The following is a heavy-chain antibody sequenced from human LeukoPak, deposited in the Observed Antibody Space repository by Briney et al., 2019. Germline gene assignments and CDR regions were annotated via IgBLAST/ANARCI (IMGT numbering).Heavy chain of an antibody. V-gene: IGHV4-61*01. CDR1: GHSVSSSYY. Sequence: PSQTLSLTCTVSGHSVSSSYYWGWIRQSPGKGLEWIGYIYYSGSTNYNPSLKSRVTISVDTSKNQFSLKLSSVTAADTAVYYCARGATSGGGYGDYPWLHYYYYMDVWGKGTTVTVSS. D-gene: IGHD4-17*01. J-gene: IGHJ6*03. CDR2: IYYSGST. CDR3: ARGATSGGGYGDYPWLHYYYYMDV.